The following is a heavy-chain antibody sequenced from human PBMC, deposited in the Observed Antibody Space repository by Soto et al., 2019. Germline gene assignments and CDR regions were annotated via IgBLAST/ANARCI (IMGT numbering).Heavy chain of an antibody. V-gene: IGHV1-69*01. J-gene: IGHJ4*02. D-gene: IGHD6-19*01. Sequence: QVQLVQSGAEVKKPGSSVKVSCKASGVPFSSYDISWVRQAPGQGLEWMGGIIPIFGTAKYPQKFQGRVTITADESTTTAYLELSSLTSEDTAMYYCARGSHSPGIAVAGYYYWGQGTLVTVSS. CDR2: IIPIFGTA. CDR3: ARGSHSPGIAVAGYYY. CDR1: GVPFSSYD.